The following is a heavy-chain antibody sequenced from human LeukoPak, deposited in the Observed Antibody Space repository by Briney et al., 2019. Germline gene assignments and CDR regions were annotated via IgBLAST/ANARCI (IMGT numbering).Heavy chain of an antibody. V-gene: IGHV3-48*04. Sequence: PGGSLRLSCAASEFTFSTYSMNWVRQAPGKGLEWVSYISSSSSRIYYADSVKGRFTISRDNAKNSLYLQMNSLIADDSAVYYCARDSGGFSFDYWGQGTLVTVSS. CDR2: ISSSSSRI. CDR1: EFTFSTYS. CDR3: ARDSGGFSFDY. D-gene: IGHD3-10*01. J-gene: IGHJ4*02.